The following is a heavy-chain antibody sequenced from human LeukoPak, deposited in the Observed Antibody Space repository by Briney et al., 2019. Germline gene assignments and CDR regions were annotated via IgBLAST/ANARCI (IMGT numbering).Heavy chain of an antibody. D-gene: IGHD6-6*01. CDR3: AEGGGWSSSFCMDV. Sequence: ASVKVSCKASGGTFSSYAISWVRQAPGQGLEWVGGIIPIFGTANYAQKFQGRVTITTDESTSTAYMELSSLRSEDTAVYYCAEGGGWSSSFCMDVWGKGTTVTVSS. V-gene: IGHV1-69*05. J-gene: IGHJ6*03. CDR2: IIPIFGTA. CDR1: GGTFSSYA.